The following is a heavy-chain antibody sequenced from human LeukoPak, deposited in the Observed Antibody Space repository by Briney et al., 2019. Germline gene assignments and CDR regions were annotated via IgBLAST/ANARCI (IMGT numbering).Heavy chain of an antibody. CDR2: IKQDGSET. V-gene: IGHV3-7*01. CDR3: ARQRGSGCLDY. Sequence: GGSLRLSYAASRFTLSNYWMSWVRQAPGKGLEWVANIKQDGSETYYVDSVKGRFTISRDNAKNSLSLQMNSLRAEDTAVYYCARQRGSGCLDYWGQGTLVTVSS. D-gene: IGHD6-19*01. J-gene: IGHJ4*02. CDR1: RFTLSNYW.